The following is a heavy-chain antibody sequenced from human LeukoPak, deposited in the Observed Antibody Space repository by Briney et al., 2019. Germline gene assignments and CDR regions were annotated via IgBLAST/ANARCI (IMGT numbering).Heavy chain of an antibody. D-gene: IGHD1-26*01. V-gene: IGHV3-30-3*01. J-gene: IGHJ6*02. CDR1: GYTFTSYY. Sequence: SCKASGYTFTSYYMHWVRQAPGNGLEWVAVISYDGSNKYYADSVKGRFTISRDNSKNTLYLQMNSLRAEDTAVYYCARDPRSGSYSYYYYGMDVWGQGTTVTVSS. CDR2: ISYDGSNK. CDR3: ARDPRSGSYSYYYYGMDV.